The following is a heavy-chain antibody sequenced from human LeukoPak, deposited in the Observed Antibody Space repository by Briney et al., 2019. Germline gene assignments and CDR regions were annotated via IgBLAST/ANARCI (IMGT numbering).Heavy chain of an antibody. CDR2: ISYDGSNK. J-gene: IGHJ4*02. CDR3: ARDASNYFDY. Sequence: PGGSLRLSCAASGFTFSSYAMHWVRQAPGKGLEWVAVISYDGSNKYYADSVKGRFTISRDNSKNTLYLQMNSLRAEDTAVYYCARDASNYFDYWGQGTLATVSS. CDR1: GFTFSSYA. V-gene: IGHV3-30*04.